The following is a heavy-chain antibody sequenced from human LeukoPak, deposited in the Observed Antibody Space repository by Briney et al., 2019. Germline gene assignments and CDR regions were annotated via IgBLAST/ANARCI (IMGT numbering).Heavy chain of an antibody. V-gene: IGHV4-39*07. J-gene: IGHJ4*02. CDR1: GGSISSSSYY. CDR2: IYYSGST. D-gene: IGHD5-18*01. Sequence: SETLSLTCTVSGGSISSSSYYWGWIRQPPGKGLEWIGSIYYSGSTYDNPSLKSRVTISVDTSKNQFSLKLSSVTAADTALYYCARENGYRYDYWGQGTLVTVSS. CDR3: ARENGYRYDY.